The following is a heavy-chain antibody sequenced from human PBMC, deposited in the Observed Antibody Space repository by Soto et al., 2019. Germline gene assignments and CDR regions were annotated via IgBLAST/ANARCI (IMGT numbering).Heavy chain of an antibody. D-gene: IGHD3-10*01. CDR1: GGSFSGYY. J-gene: IGHJ5*02. Sequence: PSETLSLTCAVYGGSFSGYYWSWIRQPPGKGLEWIGEINHSGSTNYNPSLKSRVTISVDTSKNQFSLKLSSVTAADTAVYYCAPLYGSGSLVLDPWGQGTLVTVSS. CDR3: APLYGSGSLVLDP. CDR2: INHSGST. V-gene: IGHV4-34*01.